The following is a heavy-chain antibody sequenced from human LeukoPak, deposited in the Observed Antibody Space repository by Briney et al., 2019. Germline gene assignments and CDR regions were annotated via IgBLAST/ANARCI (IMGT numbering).Heavy chain of an antibody. V-gene: IGHV3-43*01. Sequence: GGSLRLSXAASGFTFDDYTMHWVRQAPGKGLEWVSLISWDGGSTYYADSVKGRFTISRDNSKNSLYLQMNSLRTEDTALYYCARAGYDFWSGYFFDYWGQGTLVTVSS. CDR3: ARAGYDFWSGYFFDY. J-gene: IGHJ4*02. CDR1: GFTFDDYT. CDR2: ISWDGGST. D-gene: IGHD3-3*01.